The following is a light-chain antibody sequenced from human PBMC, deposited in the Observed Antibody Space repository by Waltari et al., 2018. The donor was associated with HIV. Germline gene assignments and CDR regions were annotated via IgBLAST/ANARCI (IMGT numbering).Light chain of an antibody. CDR2: GKT. CDR1: SLRSYY. V-gene: IGLV3-19*01. Sequence: SSELTQDPAVSVALGQTVRIPPHGYSLRSYYASWYQQTPGQAPVLVIYGKTNRPSGIPDRFSGSSSGNTASLTITGAQAEDEADYYCNSRDNNDNHVVFGGGTKVTVL. CDR3: NSRDNNDNHVV. J-gene: IGLJ2*01.